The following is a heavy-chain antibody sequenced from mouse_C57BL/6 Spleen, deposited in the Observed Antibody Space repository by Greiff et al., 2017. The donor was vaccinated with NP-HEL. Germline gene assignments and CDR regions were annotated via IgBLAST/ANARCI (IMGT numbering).Heavy chain of an antibody. CDR3: ARDGMITTYYFDY. V-gene: IGHV5-4*01. CDR2: ISDGGSYT. Sequence: EVKVVESGGGLVKPGGSLKLSCAASGFTFSSYAMSWVRQTPEKRLEWVATISDGGSYTYYPDNVKGRFTISRDNAKNNLYLQMSHLKSEDTAMYYCARDGMITTYYFDYWGQGTTLTVSS. CDR1: GFTFSSYA. J-gene: IGHJ2*01. D-gene: IGHD2-4*01.